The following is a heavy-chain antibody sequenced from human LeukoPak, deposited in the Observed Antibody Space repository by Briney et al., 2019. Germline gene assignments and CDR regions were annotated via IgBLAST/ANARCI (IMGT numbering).Heavy chain of an antibody. Sequence: KPSETLSLTCIVSGGSISSGGYYWSWIRQHPGKGLEWIGYIYYSGSTYYNPSLKSRVTISVDTSKNQFSLKLSSVTAADTAVYYCASLYGDYVRWFDPWGQGTLVTVSS. CDR3: ASLYGDYVRWFDP. J-gene: IGHJ5*02. V-gene: IGHV4-31*03. CDR1: GGSISSGGYY. D-gene: IGHD4-17*01. CDR2: IYYSGST.